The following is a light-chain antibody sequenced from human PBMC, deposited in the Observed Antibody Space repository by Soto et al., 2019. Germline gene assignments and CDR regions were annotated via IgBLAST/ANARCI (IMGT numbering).Light chain of an antibody. CDR3: QVWDSSSDHLV. CDR2: DDS. Sequence: SYELTQPPSVSVAPGQTARITCGGNNIGSESVHWYQQRPGQAPVLVVYDDSDRPSGIPERFSGSNSGNTATLTISRVEAGDEADCYCQVWDSSSDHLVFGTGTKLTVL. V-gene: IGLV3-21*02. CDR1: NIGSES. J-gene: IGLJ1*01.